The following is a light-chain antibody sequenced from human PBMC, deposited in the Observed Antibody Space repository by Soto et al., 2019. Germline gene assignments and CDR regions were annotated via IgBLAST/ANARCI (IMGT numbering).Light chain of an antibody. J-gene: IGKJ1*01. CDR2: GAS. CDR3: QHYNNGPR. V-gene: IGKV3-15*01. Sequence: ETVMTQSPATLSVSPGEGATLSCRASQTINNNLAWYQQKPGQAPRHLIYGASRRATGVPARFSGSGSGTEFTLTISSLQSEDFAVYYCQHYNNGPRFGQGTKVDVK. CDR1: QTINNN.